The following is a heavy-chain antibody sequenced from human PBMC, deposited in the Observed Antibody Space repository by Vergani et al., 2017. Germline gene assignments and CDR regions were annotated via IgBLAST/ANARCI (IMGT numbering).Heavy chain of an antibody. J-gene: IGHJ5*02. CDR2: IYSGDNT. V-gene: IGHV3-53*01. D-gene: IGHD6-19*01. CDR3: ARESPDRSGWSKGLWFDP. CDR1: GFTVSNNY. Sequence: EVQLVESGGGLIQPGGSLRLSCAASGFTVSNNYMSWVRTAPGKGLEWVSVIYSGDNTHYADSVKGRFTISRDNSKNTLYLQMNSLGAEDTAVYYCARESPDRSGWSKGLWFDPWGQGTLVTVSS.